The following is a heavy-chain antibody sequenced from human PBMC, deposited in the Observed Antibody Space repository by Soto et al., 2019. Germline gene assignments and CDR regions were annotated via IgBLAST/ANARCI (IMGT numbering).Heavy chain of an antibody. J-gene: IGHJ6*02. CDR2: ISYDGSNK. D-gene: IGHD2-15*01. V-gene: IGHV3-30*18. CDR3: AKDRYCSGGSCYVPTYYYYGMDV. Sequence: QVQLVESGGGVVQPGRSLRLSCAASGFTFSSYGMHWVRQAPGKGLEWVAVISYDGSNKYYADSVKGRFTISRDNSKNTLYLQMNSLSAEDTAVYYCAKDRYCSGGSCYVPTYYYYGMDVWGQGTTVTVSS. CDR1: GFTFSSYG.